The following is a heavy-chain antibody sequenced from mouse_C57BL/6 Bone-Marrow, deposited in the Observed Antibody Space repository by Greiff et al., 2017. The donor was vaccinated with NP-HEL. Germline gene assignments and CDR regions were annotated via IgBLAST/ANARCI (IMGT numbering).Heavy chain of an antibody. CDR3: TRDYGSSPCAY. D-gene: IGHD1-1*01. J-gene: IGHJ3*01. CDR2: IDPETGGT. Sequence: VQLQQSGAELVRPGASVTLSCKASGYTFTDYEMHWVKQTPVHGLEWIGAIDPETGGTAYNQKFKGKAILTADKSSSTAYMELRSLTSEDSAVYYCTRDYGSSPCAYWGQGTLVTVSA. CDR1: GYTFTDYE. V-gene: IGHV1-15*01.